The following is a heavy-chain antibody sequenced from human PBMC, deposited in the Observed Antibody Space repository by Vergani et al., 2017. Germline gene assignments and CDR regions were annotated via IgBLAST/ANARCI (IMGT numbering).Heavy chain of an antibody. J-gene: IGHJ6*02. D-gene: IGHD2-21*02. CDR3: ARHLAYCGGDCYPYYYGMDV. CDR2: LYYSGST. V-gene: IGHV4-39*01. Sequence: QVQLQESGPGLGKPSETLSLTCTVSNDSVSNTFYYWGWLRQTPGKGLDWIGCLYYSGSTYYNPSLESRVTMSVDTSKSQFSLKLSSVTAADTAVYYCARHLAYCGGDCYPYYYGMDVWGQGTTVTVSS. CDR1: NDSVSNTFYY.